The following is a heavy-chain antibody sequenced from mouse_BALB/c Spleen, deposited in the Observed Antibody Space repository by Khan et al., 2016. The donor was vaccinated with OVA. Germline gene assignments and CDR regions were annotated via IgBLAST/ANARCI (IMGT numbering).Heavy chain of an antibody. CDR1: GYSITSDYA. CDR3: ASELGLYYAMDY. J-gene: IGHJ4*01. Sequence: EVQLQESGPGLVKPSQSLSLTCTVTGYSITSDYAWNWIRQFPGNKLEWMGYISYSGDTAYNPSLKSRISITRETSKNKFFLQLNSVTTEDTATYYCASELGLYYAMDYWGQGTSVTVSS. CDR2: ISYSGDT. D-gene: IGHD4-1*01. V-gene: IGHV3-2*02.